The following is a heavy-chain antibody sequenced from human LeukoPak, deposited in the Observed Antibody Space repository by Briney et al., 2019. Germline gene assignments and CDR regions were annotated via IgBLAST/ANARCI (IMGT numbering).Heavy chain of an antibody. CDR3: AQEAGGSYLKN. Sequence: PSETLSLTCAVYGGSFSGYYWSWIRQPPGKGLEWIGEINHSGSTNYNPSLKSRVTISVDTSKNQFSLKLSSVTAADTAVYYCAQEAGGSYLKNWGQGTLVTVSS. CDR2: INHSGST. V-gene: IGHV4-34*01. J-gene: IGHJ4*02. CDR1: GGSFSGYY. D-gene: IGHD1-26*01.